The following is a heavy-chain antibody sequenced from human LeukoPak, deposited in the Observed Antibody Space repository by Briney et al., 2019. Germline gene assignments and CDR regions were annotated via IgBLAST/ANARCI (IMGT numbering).Heavy chain of an antibody. CDR2: IYYSGST. CDR3: ARRAYSSSSLDY. J-gene: IGHJ4*02. V-gene: IGHV4-39*01. CDR1: GGSISSSSYY. Sequence: PSETLSLTCTVSGGSISSSSYYWGWIRQPPGKGLEWIGSIYYSGSTYYNPSLKSRVTISVDTSKNQFSLKLSSVTAAGTAVYYCARRAYSSSSLDYWGQGTLVTVSS. D-gene: IGHD6-6*01.